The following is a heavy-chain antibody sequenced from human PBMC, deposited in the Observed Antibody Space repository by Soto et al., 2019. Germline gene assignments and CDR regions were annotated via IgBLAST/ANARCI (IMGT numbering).Heavy chain of an antibody. D-gene: IGHD3-3*02. CDR1: GFTFSSYA. V-gene: IGHV3-23*01. CDR2: ISGSGGST. Sequence: GGSLILSCAASGFTFSSYAMSWVRQAPGKGLEWVSAISGSGGSTYYADSVKGRFTISRGNSKNTLYLQMNSLRAEDTAVYYCAKLHFWSGYYSGYMDVWGKGTTVTVSS. J-gene: IGHJ6*03. CDR3: AKLHFWSGYYSGYMDV.